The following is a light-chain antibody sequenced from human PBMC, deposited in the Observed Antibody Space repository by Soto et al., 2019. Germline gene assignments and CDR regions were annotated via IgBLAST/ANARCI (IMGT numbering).Light chain of an antibody. Sequence: AIQMTQSPSSFSASTGDRVTITCRASQGISSYLAWYQQKPGKAPKLLIYAASTLQSGVPSRFSGSGSGTDFTLTISCLQSEDFATYYCQQYYSYPRPFGQGTKVEIK. V-gene: IGKV1-8*01. CDR1: QGISSY. J-gene: IGKJ1*01. CDR2: AAS. CDR3: QQYYSYPRP.